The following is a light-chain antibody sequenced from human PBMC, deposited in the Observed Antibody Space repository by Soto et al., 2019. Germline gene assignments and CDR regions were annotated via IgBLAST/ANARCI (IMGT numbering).Light chain of an antibody. J-gene: IGKJ5*01. CDR1: QSVNTY. CDR2: DAS. CDR3: QVRTNWSIA. V-gene: IGKV3-11*01. Sequence: EIVLTQSPATLSLSPGERATLSCRASQSVNTYLACYQQKPGQPPRLLIYDASNRATGIPARFSGSGSGTDFTLTISSLEPEDFAVYYCQVRTNWSIAFGRGTRLEI.